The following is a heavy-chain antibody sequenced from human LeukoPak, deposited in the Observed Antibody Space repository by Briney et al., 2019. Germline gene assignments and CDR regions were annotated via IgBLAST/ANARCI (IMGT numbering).Heavy chain of an antibody. CDR2: IYYSGST. CDR3: ARMDWTYYYGSGGFDP. J-gene: IGHJ5*02. CDR1: GGSISSYY. Sequence: SETLSLTCTVSGGSISSYYWSWIRQPPGKGLEWIGYIYYSGSTNYNPSLKSRVTISVDTSKNQFSLKLSSVTAADTAVYYCARMDWTYYYGSGGFDPWGQGTLVTVSS. D-gene: IGHD3-10*01. V-gene: IGHV4-59*01.